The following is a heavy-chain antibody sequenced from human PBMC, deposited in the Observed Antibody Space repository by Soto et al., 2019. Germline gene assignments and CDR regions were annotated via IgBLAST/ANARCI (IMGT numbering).Heavy chain of an antibody. D-gene: IGHD3-10*01. CDR2: IYYSGGT. Sequence: SETLSLTCTVSGASISSYYWSWLRQPPGKGLEWIGYIYYSGGTNYNPPLKSRVTISIDTSKNQFSLKLSSVHAEETAVYYWARGWWGITMVGGVNTIYNWFDPGGQETPVTV. J-gene: IGHJ5*02. CDR1: GASISSYY. V-gene: IGHV4-59*01. CDR3: ARGWWGITMVGGVNTIYNWFDP.